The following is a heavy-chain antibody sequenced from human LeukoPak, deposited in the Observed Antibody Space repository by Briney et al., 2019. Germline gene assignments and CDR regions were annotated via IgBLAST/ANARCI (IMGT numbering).Heavy chain of an antibody. CDR3: AKDGGLWVSAHWGDS. V-gene: IGHV3-23*01. CDR1: GFTFSSYT. D-gene: IGHD7-27*01. J-gene: IGHJ4*02. CDR2: ITTSDGNT. Sequence: GGSLRLSCAASGFTFSSYTMSWVRQAPGKGLEWVSTITTSDGNTYYADSVKGRFTVSRDNSKNTLFLQLNSLRAEDTAVYYCAKDGGLWVSAHWGDSWGRGTLVTVSS.